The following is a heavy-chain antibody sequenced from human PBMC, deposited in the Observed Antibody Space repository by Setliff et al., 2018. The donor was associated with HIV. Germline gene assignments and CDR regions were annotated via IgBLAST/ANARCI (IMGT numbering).Heavy chain of an antibody. D-gene: IGHD3-3*01. Sequence: SETLSLTCAVSGYSISSGYYWGWIRQPPGRGLEWIGNIYQSGGTHYNPSLRSRVTISVDTSKNHFSLKLSSVTAADTAVFYCARVPFTTGFDYWGQGILVTVSS. CDR3: ARVPFTTGFDY. V-gene: IGHV4-38-2*01. CDR2: IYQSGGT. J-gene: IGHJ4*02. CDR1: GYSISSGYY.